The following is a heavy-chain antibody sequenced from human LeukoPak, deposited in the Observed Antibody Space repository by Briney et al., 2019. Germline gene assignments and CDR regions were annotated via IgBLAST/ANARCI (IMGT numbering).Heavy chain of an antibody. D-gene: IGHD1-1*01. CDR3: ARETRYLYYYYMDV. CDR2: IYYSGST. J-gene: IGHJ6*03. CDR1: GSSISSSSYH. V-gene: IGHV4-39*07. Sequence: SETLSLTCTVSGSSISSSSYHWVWIRQPPGKGLEGIGSIYYSGSTYYDPSLKSRATISVDTSKHQFSLKLSSVTAADTAVYYCARETRYLYYYYMDVWGKGTTVTVSS.